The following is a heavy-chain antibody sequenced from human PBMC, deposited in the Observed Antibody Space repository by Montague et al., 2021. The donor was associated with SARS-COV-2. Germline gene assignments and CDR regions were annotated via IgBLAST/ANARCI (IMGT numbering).Heavy chain of an antibody. CDR1: GGSISTYP. J-gene: IGHJ4*02. Sequence: SDTLSLTCTVSGGSISTYPWSWIRQPAGQALERIGRIHSNGDTTYNPSLNSRVTMSVATSTNQFSLKLTSVTAADTAMYYCSRGSGHYYSPFDNWGQGNLVTVSS. CDR3: SRGSGHYYSPFDN. CDR2: IHSNGDT. V-gene: IGHV4-4*07. D-gene: IGHD2-15*01.